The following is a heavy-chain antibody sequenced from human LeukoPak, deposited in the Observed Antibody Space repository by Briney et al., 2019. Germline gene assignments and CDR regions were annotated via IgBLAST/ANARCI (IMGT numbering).Heavy chain of an antibody. CDR1: CYSISCVHY. J-gene: IGHJ4*02. CDR3: ARQEIATIMWFDY. D-gene: IGHD5-24*01. V-gene: IGHV4-38-2*01. CDR2: ITHRGRT. Sequence: PSETLSLTCSVSCYSISCVHYWGWLPHTPGTGLEWIGSITHRGRTFYYPSLKSRVTISVHSTKNLCSLKLSSLTAADTAVYYWARQEIATIMWFDYWGQGTLVTVSS.